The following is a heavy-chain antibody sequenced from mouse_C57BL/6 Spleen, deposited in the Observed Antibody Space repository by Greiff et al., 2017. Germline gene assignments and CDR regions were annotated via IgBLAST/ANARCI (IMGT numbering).Heavy chain of an antibody. Sequence: VMLVESGAELARPGASVKMSCKASGYTFTSYTMHWVKQRPGQGLEWIGYINPSSGYTKYNQKFKDKATLTADKSSSTAYMQLSSLTSEDSAVYYCARNIAMDYWGQGTSVTVSS. J-gene: IGHJ4*01. CDR1: GYTFTSYT. CDR2: INPSSGYT. CDR3: ARNIAMDY. V-gene: IGHV1-4*01.